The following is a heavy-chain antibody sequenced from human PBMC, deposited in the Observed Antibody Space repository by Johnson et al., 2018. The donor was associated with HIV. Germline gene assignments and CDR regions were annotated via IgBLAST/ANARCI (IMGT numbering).Heavy chain of an antibody. Sequence: VQLVESGGGLVQPGGSLRLSCAASGFTVSSNYMSWVRQAPGKGLEWVSVIYSGGSTYYADSVKGRFTISRDNSKNTLYLQMNSLRAEDTAVYYCAKDHPVVAERTGAFDIWGQGTMVTVS. J-gene: IGHJ3*02. CDR2: IYSGGST. D-gene: IGHD2-15*01. V-gene: IGHV3-66*02. CDR3: AKDHPVVAERTGAFDI. CDR1: GFTVSSNY.